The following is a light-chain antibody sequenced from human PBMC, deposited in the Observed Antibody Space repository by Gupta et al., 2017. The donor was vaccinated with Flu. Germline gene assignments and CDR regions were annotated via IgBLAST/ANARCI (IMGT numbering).Light chain of an antibody. CDR1: HSISSY. CDR3: QYNYKYPRT. J-gene: IGKJ2*01. V-gene: IGKV1-39*01. Sequence: DSQMTQSPLSLSASVGDRVTITCRASHSISSYTNWYQQKPGDAPKLLFYAASSVQSGLASLFRGSCAITYFTLTITLLQTEFFTSYCCQYNYKYPRTFGQGTKLEI. CDR2: AAS.